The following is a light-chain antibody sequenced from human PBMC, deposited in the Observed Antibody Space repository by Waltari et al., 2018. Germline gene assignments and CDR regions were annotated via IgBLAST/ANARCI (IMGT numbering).Light chain of an antibody. CDR2: GAS. Sequence: IVMTQSPATLSVSPGERVTLSCRPSQSVSSKLAWYQQKPGQPPRLLLSGASTRATGIPARFSGSASGTEFTLTISSLQSEDSAVYYCQQYYNWPLTFGGGTNVEI. CDR3: QQYYNWPLT. V-gene: IGKV3-15*01. J-gene: IGKJ4*01. CDR1: QSVSSK.